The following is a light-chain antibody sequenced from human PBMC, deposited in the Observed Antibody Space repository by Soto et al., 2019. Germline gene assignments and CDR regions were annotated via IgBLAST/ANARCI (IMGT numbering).Light chain of an antibody. CDR3: QQSYSSPPT. Sequence: DIQMTQSPSSVSASVGDRVTITCRASQGISKWLAWYQHKPGRGPNLLIYSASTLQRGVPSRFSGSGSGTDFSLTISSLQPEDFGTYYCQQSYSSPPTFGQGTKVDIK. V-gene: IGKV1-12*01. CDR1: QGISKW. CDR2: SAS. J-gene: IGKJ1*01.